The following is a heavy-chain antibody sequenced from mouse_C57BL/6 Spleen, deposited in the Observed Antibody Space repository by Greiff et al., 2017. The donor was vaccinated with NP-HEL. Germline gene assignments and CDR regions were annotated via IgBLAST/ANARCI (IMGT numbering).Heavy chain of an antibody. CDR3: ERGERGRFAY. J-gene: IGHJ3*01. V-gene: IGHV1-80*01. CDR2: IYPGDGDT. CDR1: GYAFSSYW. D-gene: IGHD4-1*01. Sequence: QVQLQQSGAELVKPGASVKISCKASGYAFSSYWMNWVKQRPGKGLEWIGQIYPGDGDTNYNGKFKGKATLTAAKSSSTAYMQLSGLTSEDSAVYFCERGERGRFAYWGQGTLVTVSA.